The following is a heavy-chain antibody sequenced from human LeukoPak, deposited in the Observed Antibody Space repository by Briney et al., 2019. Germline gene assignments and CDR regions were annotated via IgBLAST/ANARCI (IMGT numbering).Heavy chain of an antibody. CDR3: ARVRAKMTTFGFVTTYFDL. J-gene: IGHJ4*02. D-gene: IGHD3-3*01. CDR2: IFTSGSA. Sequence: PSETLSLTCTGSGGSITNYYWNWIRQPAGKGLEWIGRIFTSGSANYNPSLESRVTMSVDTSKNQFSLNLTSVTAADTAVYYCARVRAKMTTFGFVTTYFDLWGQGILVTVSS. V-gene: IGHV4-4*07. CDR1: GGSITNYY.